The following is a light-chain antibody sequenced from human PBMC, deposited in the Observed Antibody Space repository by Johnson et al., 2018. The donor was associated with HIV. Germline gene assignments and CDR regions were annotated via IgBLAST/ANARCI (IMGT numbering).Light chain of an antibody. CDR3: GTWNSSLSAHNYV. V-gene: IGLV1-51*02. Sequence: QSVLTQPPSVSAAPGQKVTISCSGSNSNIGNNYVSWYQHLPGTTPKLLIYENNKRPSGIPDRFSGSKSGTSATLGITGLQTGDEAAYYCGTWNSSLSAHNYVFGTGTEVTGL. CDR1: NSNIGNNY. J-gene: IGLJ1*01. CDR2: ENN.